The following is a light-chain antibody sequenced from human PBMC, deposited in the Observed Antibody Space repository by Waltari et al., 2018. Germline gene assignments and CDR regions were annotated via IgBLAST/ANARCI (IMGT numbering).Light chain of an antibody. J-gene: IGLJ3*02. CDR3: QSADSSGTRV. V-gene: IGLV3-25*03. Sequence: SYELTQPPSASVSPGQTARITCSGDALPKQYAYWYHQKPGQAPVLVINKDIERPSGIPERFSGSSSGTTVTLTISGVQAEDEADYYCQSADSSGTRVFGGGTKLTVL. CDR2: KDI. CDR1: ALPKQY.